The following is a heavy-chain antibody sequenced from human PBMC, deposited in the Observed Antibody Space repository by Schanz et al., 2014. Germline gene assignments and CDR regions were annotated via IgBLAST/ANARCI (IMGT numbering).Heavy chain of an antibody. CDR2: VSHDGITK. CDR1: GFSFSGFA. V-gene: IGHV3-30*04. Sequence: QVQLEESGGGVVQPGGSLRLSCVASGFSFSGFAVHWVRQAPGKGLEWVSIVSHDGITKHYAASVRGRFTLSRDNSKNTVYLQMNSLRAEDTALYFCATDYSGGGCHIWGQGTMVTVSS. J-gene: IGHJ3*02. CDR3: ATDYSGGGCHI. D-gene: IGHD6-19*01.